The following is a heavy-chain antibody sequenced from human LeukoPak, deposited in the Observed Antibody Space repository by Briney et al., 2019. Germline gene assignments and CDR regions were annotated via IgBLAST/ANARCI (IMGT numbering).Heavy chain of an antibody. J-gene: IGHJ6*03. D-gene: IGHD3-3*01. CDR1: GGTFSSYA. Sequence: GASVTVSCKASGGTFSSYAISWERQAPGQGLEWMGGIIPIFGTVNYAQKFQGRVTITADKSTSTAYMELSSLRPEDTAVYYCARSLFRFLEWSYRSYYYYYMDVWGKGTTVTVSS. V-gene: IGHV1-69*06. CDR3: ARSLFRFLEWSYRSYYYYYMDV. CDR2: IIPIFGTV.